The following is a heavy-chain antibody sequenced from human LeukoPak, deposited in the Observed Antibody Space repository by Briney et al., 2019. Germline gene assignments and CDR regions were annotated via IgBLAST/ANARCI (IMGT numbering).Heavy chain of an antibody. Sequence: SETLSLTCAVYGGSFSGYYWSWIRQPPGKGLEWIGEINHSGSTNYNPSLKSRVTISVDTSKNQFSLKLSSVTAADTAVYYCARLRMVRGVKGSPYYFDYWGQGTLVTVSS. CDR3: ARLRMVRGVKGSPYYFDY. J-gene: IGHJ4*02. CDR1: GGSFSGYY. V-gene: IGHV4-34*01. D-gene: IGHD3-10*01. CDR2: INHSGST.